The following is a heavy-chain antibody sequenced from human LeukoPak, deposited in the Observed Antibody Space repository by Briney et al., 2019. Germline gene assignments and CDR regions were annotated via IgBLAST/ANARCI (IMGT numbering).Heavy chain of an antibody. Sequence: ASVKVSCKASGYTFTSYDINWVRQATGQGLEWMGWMSPNSGNTGYAQKFQGRVTMTRNTSISTAYMELSSLRSEDTAVYYCARGQFRYYYGSGRRTRVGWFDPWGQGTLVTVSS. CDR1: GYTFTSYD. D-gene: IGHD3-10*01. CDR2: MSPNSGNT. V-gene: IGHV1-8*01. CDR3: ARGQFRYYYGSGRRTRVGWFDP. J-gene: IGHJ5*02.